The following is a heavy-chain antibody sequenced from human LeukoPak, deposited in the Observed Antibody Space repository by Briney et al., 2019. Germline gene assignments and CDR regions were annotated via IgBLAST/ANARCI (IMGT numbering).Heavy chain of an antibody. D-gene: IGHD3-3*01. CDR1: GFTSSSYA. Sequence: GGSLRLSCAASGFTSSSYAMSWVRQAPGKGLEWVSAISGSGGSTYYADSVKGRFTISRDNSKNTLYLQMNSLRAEDTAVYYCAKPSSKTNYDFWSGYSSYYFDYWGQGTLVTVSS. V-gene: IGHV3-23*01. CDR2: ISGSGGST. CDR3: AKPSSKTNYDFWSGYSSYYFDY. J-gene: IGHJ4*02.